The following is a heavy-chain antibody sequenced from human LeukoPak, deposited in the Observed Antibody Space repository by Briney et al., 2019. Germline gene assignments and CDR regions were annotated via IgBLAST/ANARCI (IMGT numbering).Heavy chain of an antibody. CDR3: ARDVGLDY. V-gene: IGHV3-21*01. D-gene: IGHD2-15*01. J-gene: IGHJ4*02. CDR2: ISTSSSYI. CDR1: GFTFSTYC. Sequence: GGSLRLSCAASGFTFSTYCMNWVRQAPGKGLEWVSSISTSSSYIDYADSVKGRFTISRDNAKNSLFLQMNSLRAEGTAVYYCARDVGLDYWGQGTLVTVSS.